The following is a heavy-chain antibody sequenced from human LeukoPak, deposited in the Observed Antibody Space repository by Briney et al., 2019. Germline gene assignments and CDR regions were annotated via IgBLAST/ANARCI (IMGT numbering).Heavy chain of an antibody. D-gene: IGHD4-17*01. V-gene: IGHV4-59*01. CDR2: IYYSGST. J-gene: IGHJ6*03. CDR3: ARETTVTSYYYYMDV. CDR1: GDSISSYY. Sequence: PSETLSLTCTVSGDSISSYYWSWIRQPPGKGLEWIGYIYYSGSTNYNPSLKSRVTISVDTSKNQFSLKLSSVTAADTAVYYCARETTVTSYYYYMDVWGKGTTVTVSS.